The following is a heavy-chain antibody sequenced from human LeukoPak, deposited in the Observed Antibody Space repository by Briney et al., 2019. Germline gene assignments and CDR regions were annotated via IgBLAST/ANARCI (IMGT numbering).Heavy chain of an antibody. Sequence: SETLSLTCTVSGGSISSFYWNWIRQPPGKELEWIGYIYYSGSANYNPSLKSRVTISLDTSKNQFSLKLSSVTAADTAVYYCASGLSRGFDYWGQGALVTVSS. D-gene: IGHD2/OR15-2a*01. V-gene: IGHV4-59*01. CDR3: ASGLSRGFDY. CDR1: GGSISSFY. CDR2: IYYSGSA. J-gene: IGHJ4*02.